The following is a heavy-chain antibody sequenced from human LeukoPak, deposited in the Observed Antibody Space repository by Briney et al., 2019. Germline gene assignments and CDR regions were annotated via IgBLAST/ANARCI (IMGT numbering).Heavy chain of an antibody. CDR1: GFTFSGSA. J-gene: IGHJ4*02. CDR2: IRSKANSYAT. CDR3: TSPGYDFWSGYYDLGY. V-gene: IGHV3-73*01. Sequence: GGSLKLSCAASGFTFSGSAMHWVRQASGKGLEWVGRIRSKANSYATAYAASVKGRFTISRDDSKNTAYLQMNSLKTEDTAVYYCTSPGYDFWSGYYDLGYWGQGTLVTVSS. D-gene: IGHD3-3*01.